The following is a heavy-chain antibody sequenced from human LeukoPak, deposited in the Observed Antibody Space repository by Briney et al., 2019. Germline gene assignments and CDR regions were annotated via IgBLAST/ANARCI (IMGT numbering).Heavy chain of an antibody. J-gene: IGHJ4*02. D-gene: IGHD3-22*01. CDR3: ARGRGYYYDSSGYTVETTFDY. V-gene: IGHV3-21*01. CDR1: GFTFSSYW. Sequence: PGGSLRLSCAASGFTFSSYWMSWVRQAPGKGLEWVSSISSSSSYIYYADSVKGRFTISRDNAKNSPYLQMNSLRAEDTAVYYCARGRGYYYDSSGYTVETTFDYWGQGTLVTVSS. CDR2: ISSSSSYI.